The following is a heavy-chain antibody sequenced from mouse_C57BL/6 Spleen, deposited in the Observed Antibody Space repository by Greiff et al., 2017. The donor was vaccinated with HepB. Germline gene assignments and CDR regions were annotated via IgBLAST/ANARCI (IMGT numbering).Heavy chain of an antibody. Sequence: VHVKQSGAELVRPGASVKLSCTASGFNIKDYYMHWVKQRPEQGLEWIGRIDPEDGDTEYAPKFQGKATMTADTSSNTAYLQLSSLTSEDTAVYYCTAYDYEGWFAYWGQGTLVTVSA. CDR2: IDPEDGDT. V-gene: IGHV14-1*01. CDR3: TAYDYEGWFAY. CDR1: GFNIKDYY. D-gene: IGHD2-4*01. J-gene: IGHJ3*01.